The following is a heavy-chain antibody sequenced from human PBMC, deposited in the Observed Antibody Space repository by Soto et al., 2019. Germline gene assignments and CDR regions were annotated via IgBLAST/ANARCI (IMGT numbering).Heavy chain of an antibody. CDR3: ARARITIFGVVSIFYYGMDV. J-gene: IGHJ6*04. CDR2: IIPIFGTA. Sequence: SVKVSCKASGGTFSSYAISWVRQAPGQGLEWMGGIIPIFGTANYAQKFQGRVTITADESTSTAYMELSSLRSEDTAVYYCARARITIFGVVSIFYYGMDVWGKVTTVTVSS. CDR1: GGTFSSYA. D-gene: IGHD3-3*01. V-gene: IGHV1-69*13.